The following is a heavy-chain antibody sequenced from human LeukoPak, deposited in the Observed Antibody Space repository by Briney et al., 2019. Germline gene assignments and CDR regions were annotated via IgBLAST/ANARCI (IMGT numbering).Heavy chain of an antibody. CDR2: ISHSGST. D-gene: IGHD1-7*01. V-gene: IGHV4-38-2*02. CDR1: SYSISSGFH. CDR3: ARGSSITGTMGP. J-gene: IGHJ5*02. Sequence: PSETLSLTCTVSSYSISSGFHWGWIRQPPGKGLEWIGTISHSGSTYYNPSLKSRVTTSIDTSKNQFSLKLSSVTAADTAVYYCARGSSITGTMGPWGQGTLVTVSS.